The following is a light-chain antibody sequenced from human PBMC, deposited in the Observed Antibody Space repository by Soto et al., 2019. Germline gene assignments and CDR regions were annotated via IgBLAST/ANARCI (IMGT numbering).Light chain of an antibody. Sequence: AIQMTQSPSSLSASVGDRVTITCRASQGIRNDLGWYQQKPGKAPKLLIYAASSLQSGVPSRFSGSGSGTDFTLTISSLQPEDFATYYCPQDYNYPTWTFGQGTKVEIK. V-gene: IGKV1-6*01. CDR1: QGIRND. CDR2: AAS. J-gene: IGKJ1*01. CDR3: PQDYNYPTWT.